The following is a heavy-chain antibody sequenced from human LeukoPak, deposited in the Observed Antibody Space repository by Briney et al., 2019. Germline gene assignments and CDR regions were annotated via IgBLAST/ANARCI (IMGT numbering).Heavy chain of an antibody. CDR3: ARDRYSSSAHFDY. CDR2: ISSSGSTI. Sequence: GGSLRLSCAASGFTFSSYAMSWIRQAPGKGLEWVSYISSSGSTIYYADSVKGRFTISRDNAKNSLYLQMNSLRAEDTAVYYCARDRYSSSAHFDYWGQGTLVTVSS. J-gene: IGHJ4*02. V-gene: IGHV3-11*01. CDR1: GFTFSSYA. D-gene: IGHD6-6*01.